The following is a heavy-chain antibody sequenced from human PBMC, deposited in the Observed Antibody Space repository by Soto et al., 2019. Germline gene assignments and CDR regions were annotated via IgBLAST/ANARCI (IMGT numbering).Heavy chain of an antibody. D-gene: IGHD3-22*01. V-gene: IGHV1-18*01. CDR3: ERAPSYYYDSSGYYSAY. CDR1: GYTFTSYG. J-gene: IGHJ4*02. CDR2: ISAYNGNT. Sequence: QVQLVQSGAEVKKPGASVKVSCKASGYTFTSYGISWVRQAPGQGLEWMGWISAYNGNTNYAQKLQGRVTMTTDTSTSTAYMELRSLRSDDTAVYYCERAPSYYYDSSGYYSAYWGQGTLVTVSS.